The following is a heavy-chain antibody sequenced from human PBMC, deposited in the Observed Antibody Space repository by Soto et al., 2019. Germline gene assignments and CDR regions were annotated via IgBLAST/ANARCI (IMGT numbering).Heavy chain of an antibody. V-gene: IGHV3-9*01. Sequence: EVQLVESGGGLVQPGRSLRLSCAASGFTFDDYAMHWVRQAPGKGLEWVSGISWNSGSIGYADSVKGRFTISRDNAKDSLYLQMNSLRAEDTAVYYCVASSGWYLYYYYGMDVWGQGTTVTVSS. D-gene: IGHD6-19*01. CDR1: GFTFDDYA. CDR3: VASSGWYLYYYYGMDV. J-gene: IGHJ6*02. CDR2: ISWNSGSI.